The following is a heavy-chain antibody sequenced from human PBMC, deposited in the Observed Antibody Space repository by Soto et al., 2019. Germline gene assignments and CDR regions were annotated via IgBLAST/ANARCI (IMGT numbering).Heavy chain of an antibody. Sequence: EVHLVESGGGFVKPGGSLRLSCAAFDFTFSHAWMDWVRQAPGKGLEWVGRIKSKVDGETTNYAAPVEGRFTISRDDSKNTLYLQMNNLKTEDTAVYYCARRIAVAGSYYFDYWGQGTLVTLSS. D-gene: IGHD6-19*01. V-gene: IGHV3-15*07. CDR3: ARRIAVAGSYYFDY. CDR2: IKSKVDGETT. J-gene: IGHJ4*02. CDR1: DFTFSHAW.